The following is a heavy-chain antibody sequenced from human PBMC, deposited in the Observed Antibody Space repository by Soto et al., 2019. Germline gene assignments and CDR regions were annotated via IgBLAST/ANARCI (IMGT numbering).Heavy chain of an antibody. CDR1: GYSFTSYW. J-gene: IGHJ4*02. D-gene: IGHD4-17*01. V-gene: IGHV5-51*01. Sequence: GESLKISCKGSGYSFTSYWIGWVRQMPGKGLEWMGIIYPGDSDTRYSPSFQGQVTISADKSISTAYLQWSSLKASDTTMYYCATITRVTSNNYYFGYWGQGTLVTVSS. CDR2: IYPGDSDT. CDR3: ATITRVTSNNYYFGY.